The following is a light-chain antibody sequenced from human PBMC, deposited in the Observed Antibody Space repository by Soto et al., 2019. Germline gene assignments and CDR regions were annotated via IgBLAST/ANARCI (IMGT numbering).Light chain of an antibody. CDR3: ETWDSNTWV. Sequence: QLVLTQSSSASASLGSSVKLTCTLSSGHSSHITAWHQQQPGKAPRYLMKVEGSGSFNKGSGVPDRFSGYRSGADRYLTISNLQFEDEADYYCETWDSNTWVFGGGTKLTVL. J-gene: IGLJ3*02. V-gene: IGLV4-60*02. CDR2: VEGSGSF. CDR1: SGHSSHI.